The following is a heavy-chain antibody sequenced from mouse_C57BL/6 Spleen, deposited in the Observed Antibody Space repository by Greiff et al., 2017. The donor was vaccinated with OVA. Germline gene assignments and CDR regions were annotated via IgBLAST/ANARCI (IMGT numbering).Heavy chain of an antibody. CDR2: INPNYGTT. Sequence: VQLQQSGPELVKPGASVKISCKASGYSFTDYNMNWVKQSNGKSLEWIGVINPNYGTTSYNQKFKGKATLTVDQSSSTAYMQLNSLTSEDSAVKYGDSGLTGTLAWLADWGQGTLVTVSA. V-gene: IGHV1-39*01. CDR3: DSGLTGTLAWLAD. J-gene: IGHJ3*01. D-gene: IGHD4-1*01. CDR1: GYSFTDYN.